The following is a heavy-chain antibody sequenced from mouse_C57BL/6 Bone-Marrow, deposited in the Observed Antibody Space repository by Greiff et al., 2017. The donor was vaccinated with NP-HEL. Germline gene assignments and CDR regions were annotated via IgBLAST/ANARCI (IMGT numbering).Heavy chain of an antibody. CDR3: TRLPYWYFDV. J-gene: IGHJ1*03. V-gene: IGHV1-15*01. CDR2: IDPETGGT. Sequence: VKLMESGAELVRLGASVTLSCKASGYTFTDYEMHWVKQTPVHGLEWIGAIDPETGGTAYNQKFKGKAILTADKSSSTAYMELRSLTSEDSAVYYCTRLPYWYFDVWGTGTTVTVSS. CDR1: GYTFTDYE.